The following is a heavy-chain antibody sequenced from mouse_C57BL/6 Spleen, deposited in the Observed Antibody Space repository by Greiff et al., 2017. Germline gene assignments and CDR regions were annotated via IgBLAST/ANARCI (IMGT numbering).Heavy chain of an antibody. J-gene: IGHJ3*01. D-gene: IGHD2-4*01. Sequence: QVQLQQSGAELVRPGASVTLSCKASGYTFTDYEMHWVKQTPVHGLEWIGAIDPETGGTAYNQKVKGKAILTADKSSSTAYMELRSLTSEDSAVYYCTPYYDYPAWFAYWGQGTLVTVSA. CDR3: TPYYDYPAWFAY. CDR2: IDPETGGT. CDR1: GYTFTDYE. V-gene: IGHV1-15*01.